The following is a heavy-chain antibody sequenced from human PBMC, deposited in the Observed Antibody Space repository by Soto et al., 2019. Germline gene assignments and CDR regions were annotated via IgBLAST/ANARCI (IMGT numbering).Heavy chain of an antibody. D-gene: IGHD3-22*01. CDR1: GFTFSSYA. CDR2: ISYDGRNK. Sequence: GGSLRLSCAASGFTFSSYAMHWVRQAPGKGLEWVAVISYDGRNKYYADSVKGRFTISRDNSKNTLYLQMNSLRAEEPAVFYCARGEGSGSHTPAFDIWGQGTMVTVSS. CDR3: ARGEGSGSHTPAFDI. J-gene: IGHJ3*02. V-gene: IGHV3-30*04.